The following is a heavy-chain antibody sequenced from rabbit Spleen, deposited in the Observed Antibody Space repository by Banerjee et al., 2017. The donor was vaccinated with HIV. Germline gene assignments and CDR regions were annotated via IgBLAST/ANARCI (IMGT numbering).Heavy chain of an antibody. CDR1: GFSFSNKAV. V-gene: IGHV1S45*01. J-gene: IGHJ4*01. CDR3: ARDTYGYVGYDHYFNL. D-gene: IGHD6-1*01. Sequence: QEQLVESGGGLVTPEGSLTLSCTASGFSFSNKAVMCWVRQAPGKGLEWIACINAVTGKAVYASWAKGRFTFSKTSSTTVTLQMTSLTAADTATYFCARDTYGYVGYDHYFNLWGPGTLVTVS. CDR2: INAVTGKA.